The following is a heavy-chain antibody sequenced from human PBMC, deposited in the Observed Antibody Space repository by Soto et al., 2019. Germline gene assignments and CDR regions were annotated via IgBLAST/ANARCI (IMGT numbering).Heavy chain of an antibody. Sequence: PSETLSLTCTVSGGSISSGGYYWSWIRQHPGKGLEWIGYIYYSGSTYYNPSLKSRVTISVDTSKNQFSLKLSSVTAADTAVYYCARGDDYGDPIVYFDYWGQGTLVTVSS. J-gene: IGHJ4*02. D-gene: IGHD4-17*01. CDR1: GGSISSGGYY. CDR3: ARGDDYGDPIVYFDY. CDR2: IYYSGST. V-gene: IGHV4-31*03.